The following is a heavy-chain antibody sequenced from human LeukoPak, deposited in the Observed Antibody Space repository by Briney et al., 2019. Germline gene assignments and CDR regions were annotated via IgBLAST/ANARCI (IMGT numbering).Heavy chain of an antibody. V-gene: IGHV4-39*07. Sequence: SETLSLTCTVSGGSISSSSYYWGWIRQPPGKGLEWIGSIYYSGSTYYNPSLKSRVTISVDTSKNQFSLKLSSVTAADTAVYYCARDSPSSSWYSSDYWGQGTLVTVSS. CDR3: ARDSPSSSWYSSDY. CDR2: IYYSGST. D-gene: IGHD6-13*01. J-gene: IGHJ4*02. CDR1: GGSISSSSYY.